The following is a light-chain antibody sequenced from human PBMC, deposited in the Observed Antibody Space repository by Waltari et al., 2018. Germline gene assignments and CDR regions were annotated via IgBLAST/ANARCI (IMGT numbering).Light chain of an antibody. CDR3: QQRSNWPRT. J-gene: IGKJ2*01. CDR1: QNIGSD. Sequence: EIVLTHSPATLSLSPGERATLSCRASQNIGSDLAWYQQKPGHPPRVLIYDAATRATGIPARFSGSGSGADFALTISSLEPDDFAVYYCQQRSNWPRTFGQGTKLEIK. CDR2: DAA. V-gene: IGKV3-11*01.